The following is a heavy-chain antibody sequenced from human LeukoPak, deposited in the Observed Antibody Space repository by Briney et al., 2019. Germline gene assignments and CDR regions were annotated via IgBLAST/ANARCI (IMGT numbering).Heavy chain of an antibody. CDR3: ARDLLRFLEWLPTYYYYGMDV. CDR2: INPSGGST. J-gene: IGHJ6*02. Sequence: ASVKVSCKASGYSFTSYYMHWVRQAPGQGREGMGIINPSGGSTSYAQKFQGRVTMTRDTSTSTVYMELSSLRSEDTAVYYCARDLLRFLEWLPTYYYYGMDVWGQGTTVTVSS. CDR1: GYSFTSYY. V-gene: IGHV1-46*01. D-gene: IGHD3-3*01.